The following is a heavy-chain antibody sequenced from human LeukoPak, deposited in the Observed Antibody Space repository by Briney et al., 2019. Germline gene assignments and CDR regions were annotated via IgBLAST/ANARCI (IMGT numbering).Heavy chain of an antibody. V-gene: IGHV1-18*01. CDR3: ARDRLGLVLGRVNWFDP. Sequence: ASVKVSCKASGYTFTSYGISWVRQAPGQGLEWMGWISAYNGNTNYAQKLQGRVTMTTDTSTSTAYMELRSLRSDDTAVYYCARDRLGLVLGRVNWFDPWGQGTLVTVS. CDR2: ISAYNGNT. D-gene: IGHD6-19*01. J-gene: IGHJ5*02. CDR1: GYTFTSYG.